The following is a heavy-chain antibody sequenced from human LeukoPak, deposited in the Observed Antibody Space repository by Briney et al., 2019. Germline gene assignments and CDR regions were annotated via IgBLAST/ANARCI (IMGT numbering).Heavy chain of an antibody. J-gene: IGHJ6*02. CDR1: GFTFSSYG. CDR3: AREWFGSGSHYGMDV. V-gene: IGHV3-33*01. CDR2: IWYDGSNK. D-gene: IGHD3-10*01. Sequence: GGSLRLSCAASGFTFSSYGMHWVRQAPGKGLEWVAVIWYDGSNKYYADSVKGRFTISRDNSKNTLYLQMNSLRAEDTAVYYCAREWFGSGSHYGMDVWGQGTTVTVSS.